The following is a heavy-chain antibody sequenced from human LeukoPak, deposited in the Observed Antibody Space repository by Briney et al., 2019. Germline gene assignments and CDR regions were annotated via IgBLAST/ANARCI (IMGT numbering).Heavy chain of an antibody. Sequence: PGGSLRLSCVVSGFTFSSYGMHWVRQAPGKGLDWVALIWYDGSNKYYAGSVKGRFTISRDNSKNTLYLQMNSLRADDTAVYYCARDVFTTYDTGGGYFDYWGQGTLVTVSS. J-gene: IGHJ4*02. CDR2: IWYDGSNK. CDR3: ARDVFTTYDTGGGYFDY. D-gene: IGHD3-9*01. CDR1: GFTFSSYG. V-gene: IGHV3-33*01.